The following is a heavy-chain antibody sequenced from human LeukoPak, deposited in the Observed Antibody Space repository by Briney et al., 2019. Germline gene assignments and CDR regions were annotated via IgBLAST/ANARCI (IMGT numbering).Heavy chain of an antibody. CDR3: ARDPTEHYYDSSGYRFDY. Sequence: ASVKVPCKASGYTFTSYYMHWVRQAPGQGLEWMGIINPSGGSTSYAQKFQGRVTMTRDMSTSTVYMELSSLRSEDTAVYYCARDPTEHYYDSSGYRFDYWGQGTLVTVSS. J-gene: IGHJ4*02. CDR2: INPSGGST. D-gene: IGHD3-22*01. CDR1: GYTFTSYY. V-gene: IGHV1-46*01.